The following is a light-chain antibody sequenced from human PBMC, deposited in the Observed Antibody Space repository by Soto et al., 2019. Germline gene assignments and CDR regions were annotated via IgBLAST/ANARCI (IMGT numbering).Light chain of an antibody. CDR1: QSVSNS. Sequence: ILMTQSPATLSVSPGERATLSCRASQSVSNSLAWYQQKPGQAPRLLIYDASTRATGIPDRFSGSGSGTEFTLTITGLQSEDFAVYYCQQYNNWPPWTFGQGTNVEIK. V-gene: IGKV3-15*01. J-gene: IGKJ1*01. CDR3: QQYNNWPPWT. CDR2: DAS.